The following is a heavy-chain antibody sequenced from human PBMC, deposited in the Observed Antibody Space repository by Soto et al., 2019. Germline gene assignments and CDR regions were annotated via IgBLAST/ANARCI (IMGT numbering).Heavy chain of an antibody. CDR2: IYWDDDK. J-gene: IGHJ4*02. CDR3: VHGTLGSYGHVYFDY. V-gene: IGHV2-5*02. CDR1: GFSVSSNGAR. D-gene: IGHD5-18*01. Sequence: SGPTLVNPTQTLTLTCKLSGFSVSSNGARVVWIRQPPGKALELLALIYWDDDKKYSPSLNSRLTITKDRSENRVVLTVTDVDPADTATYYCVHGTLGSYGHVYFDYWGQGTLVTVS.